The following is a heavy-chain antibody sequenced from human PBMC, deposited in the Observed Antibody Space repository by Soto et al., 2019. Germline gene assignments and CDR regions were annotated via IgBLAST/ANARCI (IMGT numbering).Heavy chain of an antibody. CDR1: GFTFSSYV. CDR2: ISYDGSNK. V-gene: IGHV3-30*03. CDR3: ARETPGWNPFDF. J-gene: IGHJ4*02. Sequence: GGSLRLSCAASGFTFSSYVMHWVRQAPGKGLEWVALISYDGSNKQYGDSVKGRFTISRDNSKNTLYLQVNSLRAEDTAVYYCARETPGWNPFDFWGQGTQVTVS. D-gene: IGHD1-1*01.